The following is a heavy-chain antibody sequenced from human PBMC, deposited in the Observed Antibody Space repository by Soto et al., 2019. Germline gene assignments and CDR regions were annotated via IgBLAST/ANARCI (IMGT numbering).Heavy chain of an antibody. D-gene: IGHD3-22*01. Sequence: SETLSLTCTVSGGSISSYFWSWIRQPPGKGLEWIGYIYYSGSTNYNPSLKSRVTISVDTSKNQFSLKLSSVTAADTAVYYCARDVFYYHSSAPVAFDIWGQGTMVTVSS. V-gene: IGHV4-59*01. CDR2: IYYSGST. CDR3: ARDVFYYHSSAPVAFDI. CDR1: GGSISSYF. J-gene: IGHJ3*02.